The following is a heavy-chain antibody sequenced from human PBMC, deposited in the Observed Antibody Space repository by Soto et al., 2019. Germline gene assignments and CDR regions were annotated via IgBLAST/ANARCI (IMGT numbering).Heavy chain of an antibody. J-gene: IGHJ6*02. CDR3: ARDHTTPITMVRGVGMDV. Sequence: GGSLRLSCAASGFTFDDYAMHWVRQDPGKGLEWVSGISWDSGSIIYADSVKGRFIISRDNAKNSLYLQMNRLRSDDTAVYYCARDHTTPITMVRGVGMDVWGQGTTVTVSS. CDR1: GFTFDDYA. CDR2: ISWDSGSI. D-gene: IGHD3-10*01. V-gene: IGHV3-9*01.